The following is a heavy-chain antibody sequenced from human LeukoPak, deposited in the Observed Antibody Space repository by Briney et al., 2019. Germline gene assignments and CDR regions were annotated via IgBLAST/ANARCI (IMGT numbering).Heavy chain of an antibody. J-gene: IGHJ5*02. Sequence: SETLSLTCTVSGGSISSGDYYWSWIRQPPGKGLEWIGYIYYSGSTYYNPSLKSRVTISVDTSKNQFSLRLSSVTAADTAVYYCARGRGYMVRGVIVPPTAFDPWGQGTLVTVSS. CDR1: GGSISSGDYY. CDR2: IYYSGST. CDR3: ARGRGYMVRGVIVPPTAFDP. V-gene: IGHV4-30-4*01. D-gene: IGHD3-10*01.